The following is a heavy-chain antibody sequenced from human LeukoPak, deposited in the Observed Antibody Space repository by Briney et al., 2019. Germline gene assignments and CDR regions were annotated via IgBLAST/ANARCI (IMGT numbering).Heavy chain of an antibody. V-gene: IGHV3-23*01. CDR1: EFTFSSYG. CDR3: AKGMESSWYEYTD. Sequence: GGSLRLSCAASEFTFSSYGMHWVRQAPGKGLEWVSTISGSGGSTYHADSVKGRFTISRDNSKNTLYLQMNSLRAEDTAVYYCAKGMESSWYEYTDWGQGTLVTVSS. J-gene: IGHJ4*02. D-gene: IGHD6-13*01. CDR2: ISGSGGST.